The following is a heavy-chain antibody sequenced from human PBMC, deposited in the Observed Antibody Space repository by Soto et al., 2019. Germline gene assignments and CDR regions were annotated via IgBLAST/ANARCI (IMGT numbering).Heavy chain of an antibody. V-gene: IGHV1-18*01. CDR1: GYTFTSYD. D-gene: IGHD3-10*01. J-gene: IGHJ6*02. CDR3: ASVGLLWFGESYYYYGTDV. CDR2: ISAYNGNT. Sequence: QVQLVQSGAEVKKPGASVKVSCKASGYTFTSYDISWLRQAPGQGLEWMGWISAYNGNTNYAQKLQGRVTMTTDTSTSTAYMELRSLTSDDTAVYYCASVGLLWFGESYYYYGTDVWGQGTTVTVSS.